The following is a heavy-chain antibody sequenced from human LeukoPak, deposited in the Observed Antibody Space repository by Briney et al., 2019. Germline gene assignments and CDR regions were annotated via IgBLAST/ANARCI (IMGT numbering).Heavy chain of an antibody. J-gene: IGHJ4*02. D-gene: IGHD2-15*01. CDR1: GFTFSSYS. V-gene: IGHV3-21*01. CDR2: ISSSSSYI. Sequence: AGSLRLSCSASGFTFSSYSLNWVRQPPPKGLQWVSSISSSSSYISYADSVKGRFTSARDNAKNSLYLQMNSLRAEDTAVYYCARDVVVAATPGNRHFDYWGQGTLVTVSS. CDR3: ARDVVVAATPGNRHFDY.